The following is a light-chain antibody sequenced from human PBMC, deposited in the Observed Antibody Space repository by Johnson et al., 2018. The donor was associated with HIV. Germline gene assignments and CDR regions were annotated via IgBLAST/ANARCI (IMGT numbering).Light chain of an antibody. CDR2: ENN. J-gene: IGLJ1*01. Sequence: QSVLTQPPSVSAAPGQKVTISCSGSSSNIGTNFVPWYQQFPGAAPKLLIYENNKRPSGIPDRFSGSKSGTSATLGITGLQTGDEADYYCGTWDSSLTAVFGTGTNVTVL. CDR1: SSNIGTNF. CDR3: GTWDSSLTAV. V-gene: IGLV1-51*02.